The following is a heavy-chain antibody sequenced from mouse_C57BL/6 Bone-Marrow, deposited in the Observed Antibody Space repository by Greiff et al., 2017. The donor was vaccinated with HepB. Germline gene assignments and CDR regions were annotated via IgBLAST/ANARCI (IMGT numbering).Heavy chain of an antibody. CDR3: TPLYYGSSYFDY. Sequence: VTLKESGAELVRPGASVKLSCTASGFNIKDDYMHWVKQRPEQGLEWIGWIDPENGDTEYASKFQGKATITADTSSNTAYLQLSSLTSEDTAVYYCTPLYYGSSYFDYWGQGTTLTVSS. J-gene: IGHJ2*01. CDR1: GFNIKDDY. V-gene: IGHV14-4*01. D-gene: IGHD1-1*01. CDR2: IDPENGDT.